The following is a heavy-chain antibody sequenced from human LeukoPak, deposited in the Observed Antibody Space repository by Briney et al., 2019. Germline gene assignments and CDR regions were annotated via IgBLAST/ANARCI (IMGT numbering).Heavy chain of an antibody. J-gene: IGHJ4*02. CDR2: IYHSGST. CDR1: GYSISSGYY. Sequence: SETLSLTCTVSGYSISSGYYWGWIRQPPGKGLEWIGSIYHSGSTYYNPSLKSRVTISVDTSKNQFSLKLSSVTAADTAVYYCARDFLGNYFDYWGQGTLVTVSS. CDR3: ARDFLGNYFDY. V-gene: IGHV4-38-2*02.